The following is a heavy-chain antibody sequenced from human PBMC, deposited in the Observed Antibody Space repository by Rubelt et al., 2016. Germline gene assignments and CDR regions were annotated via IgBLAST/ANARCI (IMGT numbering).Heavy chain of an antibody. V-gene: IGHV1-2*04. Sequence: GYTFTGYYMHWVRQAPGQGLEWMGWINPNSGGTNYAQKFQGWVTMTRDTSISTAYMELSRLRSDDTAVYYCARASAVGHYGMDVWGQGTTVTVSS. D-gene: IGHD1-26*01. CDR3: ARASAVGHYGMDV. J-gene: IGHJ6*02. CDR1: GYTFTGYY. CDR2: INPNSGGT.